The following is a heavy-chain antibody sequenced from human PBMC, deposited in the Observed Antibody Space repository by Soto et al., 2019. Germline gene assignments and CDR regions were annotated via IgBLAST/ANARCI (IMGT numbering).Heavy chain of an antibody. V-gene: IGHV4-30-4*01. CDR2: IYYSGSS. D-gene: IGHD4-17*01. CDR1: WGSVSSPESY. J-gene: IGHJ5*02. CDR3: ARAGGDYRFGWSDP. Sequence: SETLSLTCTVSWGSVSSPESYWSWIRQSPGKGLEWIGYIYYSGSSDYNPSLKSRFTISLDTSKNQFYLKLNSVTAADTAVYYCARAGGDYRFGWSDPWGQGALVTVSS.